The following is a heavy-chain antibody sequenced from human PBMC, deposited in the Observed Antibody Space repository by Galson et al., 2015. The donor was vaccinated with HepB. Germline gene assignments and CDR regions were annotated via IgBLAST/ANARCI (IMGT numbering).Heavy chain of an antibody. CDR3: ARDTAARSHDAVDI. Sequence: SLRLSCAASGLTFSDFYMSWVRQTPGKGLEWVSYISSSGSSAYYADSVKGRFTISRDNAKNSLYLQMNSLRAEDTAVYYCARDTAARSHDAVDIWGQGTMVTVSS. D-gene: IGHD6-25*01. V-gene: IGHV3-11*01. CDR1: GLTFSDFY. J-gene: IGHJ3*02. CDR2: ISSSGSSA.